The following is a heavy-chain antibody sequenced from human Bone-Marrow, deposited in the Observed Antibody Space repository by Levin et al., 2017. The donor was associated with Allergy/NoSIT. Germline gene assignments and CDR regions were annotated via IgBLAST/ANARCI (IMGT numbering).Heavy chain of an antibody. V-gene: IGHV1-8*01. Sequence: ASVKVSCKASGYTFTSYDINWVRQATGQGLEWMGWMNPNSGNTGYAQKFQGRVTMTRNTSISTAYMELSSLRSEDTAVYYCARLYDFWSGYPGGGYYGMDVWRQGTTVTVPS. D-gene: IGHD3-3*01. CDR2: MNPNSGNT. CDR3: ARLYDFWSGYPGGGYYGMDV. CDR1: GYTFTSYD. J-gene: IGHJ6*02.